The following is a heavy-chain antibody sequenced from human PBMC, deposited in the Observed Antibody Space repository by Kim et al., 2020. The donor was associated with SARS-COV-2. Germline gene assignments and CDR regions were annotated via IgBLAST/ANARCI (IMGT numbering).Heavy chain of an antibody. CDR3: GRHQWYSSGWYVAFYYYYMDV. CDR1: GGSLSSSSYY. D-gene: IGHD6-19*01. J-gene: IGHJ6*03. CDR2: AYYIGNT. V-gene: IGHV4-39*01. Sequence: SETLSLTCTVSGGSLSSSSYYWGWIRQPPGKGLEWIGTAYYIGNTYYNPSLKSRVTISVDTSKNQFSLKLGSVTAADTAVYYCGRHQWYSSGWYVAFYYYYMDVWGKGTAVTVSS.